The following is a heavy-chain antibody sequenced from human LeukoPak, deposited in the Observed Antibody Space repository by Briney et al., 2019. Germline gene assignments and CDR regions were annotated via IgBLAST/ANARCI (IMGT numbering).Heavy chain of an antibody. D-gene: IGHD6-19*01. V-gene: IGHV3-15*01. CDR3: TTDLTPLKYSSGWYGAFDI. Sequence: PGGSLRLSCAASGFTFSSYSMNWVRQAPGKGLEWVGHIKRQSDGGTADYAAPVKGRFIISRDDSTNTLYLQMNSLKTEDTAVYYCTTDLTPLKYSSGWYGAFDIWGQGAKVTVSS. CDR1: GFTFSSYS. J-gene: IGHJ3*02. CDR2: IKRQSDGGTA.